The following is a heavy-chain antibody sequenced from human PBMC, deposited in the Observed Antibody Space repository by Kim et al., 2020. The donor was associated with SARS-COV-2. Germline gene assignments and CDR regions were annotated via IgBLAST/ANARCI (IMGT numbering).Heavy chain of an antibody. Sequence: RFTISRDNAKNSLDLQMNSLRAEDTAVYYCARDGPSIAAAGTYYYYGMDVWGQGTTVTVSS. CDR3: ARDGPSIAAAGTYYYYGMDV. J-gene: IGHJ6*02. V-gene: IGHV3-11*05. D-gene: IGHD6-13*01.